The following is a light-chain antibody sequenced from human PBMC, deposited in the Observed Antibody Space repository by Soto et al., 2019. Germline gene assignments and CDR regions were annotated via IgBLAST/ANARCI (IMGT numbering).Light chain of an antibody. Sequence: EIVMTQSPATLSVSPGERATLSCRASQSVSSNLAWYQQKPGQAPRLLIYGASTRATGVPARFSGSGSGTELTLPISSLQSDDFAVYHCQQYNNWPPITFGPGTKVDIK. V-gene: IGKV3-15*01. J-gene: IGKJ3*01. CDR3: QQYNNWPPIT. CDR2: GAS. CDR1: QSVSSN.